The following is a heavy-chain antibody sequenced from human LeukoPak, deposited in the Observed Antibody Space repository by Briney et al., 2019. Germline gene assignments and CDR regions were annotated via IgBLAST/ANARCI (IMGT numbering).Heavy chain of an antibody. CDR1: GFTFVGHY. V-gene: IGHV1-2*02. CDR3: ARLGGAQGCYYRSGSNHYFDH. CDR2: INPDSGGT. Sequence: GASVKVSCKTSGFTFVGHYMHWVRQAPGQGLEWMGWINPDSGGTDYPQKFRGRVTMTRDTSSNTLYMELSSLRSDDTAVYYCARLGGAQGCYYRSGSNHYFDHWGQGTLVTVSS. D-gene: IGHD3-10*01. J-gene: IGHJ4*02.